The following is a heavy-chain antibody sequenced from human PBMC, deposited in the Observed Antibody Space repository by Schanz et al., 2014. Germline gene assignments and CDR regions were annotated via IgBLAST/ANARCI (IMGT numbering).Heavy chain of an antibody. CDR1: GFTFTNYA. J-gene: IGHJ4*02. CDR3: AKSLESCHGGRSSRGYFDY. Sequence: DVQLLESGGGLVQPGGSLRLSCAASGFTFTNYAMSWVRQAPGKGLEWVSLISDSGDTAYYADSVKGRFTISRDNFKGAIYLQMSSLKAEDTAVYYSAKSLESCHGGRSSRGYFDYWGQGTLVTGSA. V-gene: IGHV3-23*01. CDR2: ISDSGDTA. D-gene: IGHD1-26*01.